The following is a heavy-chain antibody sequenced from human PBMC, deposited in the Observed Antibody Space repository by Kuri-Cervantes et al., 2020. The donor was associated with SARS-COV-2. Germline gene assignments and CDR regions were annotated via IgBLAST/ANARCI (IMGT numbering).Heavy chain of an antibody. Sequence: GGSLRLSCAASGFTFSSYGMHWVRQAPGKGLEWVAVISYDGSNKYYADSVKGRFTISRDNSKNTLYLQMNSLRAEDTAVYYCARVTVGANWLGDAFDIWGQGTMVTVSS. CDR1: GFTFSSYG. CDR2: ISYDGSNK. V-gene: IGHV3-30*19. CDR3: ARVTVGANWLGDAFDI. D-gene: IGHD1-26*01. J-gene: IGHJ3*02.